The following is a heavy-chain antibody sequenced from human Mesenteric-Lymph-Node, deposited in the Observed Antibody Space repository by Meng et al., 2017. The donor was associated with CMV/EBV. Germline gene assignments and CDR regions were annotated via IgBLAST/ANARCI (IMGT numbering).Heavy chain of an antibody. CDR2: IFYTGPT. D-gene: IGHD1-26*01. J-gene: IGHJ4*02. V-gene: IGHV4-61*08. CDR3: VRDEGVGAIFDY. Sequence: SETLSLTCTVSGGSVSSIDYYWSWIRQPPGKGPEWIGYIFYTGPTNYNPSLRGRVTISVDTSKNQFSLKLNSVTAADTAVYYCVRDEGVGAIFDYWGQGTLVTVSS. CDR1: GGSVSSIDYY.